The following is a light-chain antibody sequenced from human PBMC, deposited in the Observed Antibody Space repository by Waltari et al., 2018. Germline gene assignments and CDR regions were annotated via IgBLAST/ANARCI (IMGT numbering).Light chain of an antibody. J-gene: IGKJ3*01. CDR2: EVS. V-gene: IGKV2-29*02. Sequence: DIVMTQTPLSLSVPPGQPASISCKSSQSLLHSDGNTYLYWYLQKPGQSPQLLISEVSSRLSGVPDRFSGSGSGTDFTLKISRVEAEDVGIYYCMQGMHLRTFGPGTKVDIK. CDR1: QSLLHSDGNTY. CDR3: MQGMHLRT.